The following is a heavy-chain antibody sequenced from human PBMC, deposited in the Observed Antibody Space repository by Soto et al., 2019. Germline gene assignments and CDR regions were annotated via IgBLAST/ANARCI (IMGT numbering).Heavy chain of an antibody. V-gene: IGHV6-1*01. CDR1: GDSVSSNSAA. Sequence: SPTLSLTCAISGDSVSSNSAAWHWIRQSPSRGLEWLGRTYYRSKWYNDYAVSVKSRITINPDTSKNQFSLQLNSVTPEDTAVYYCARELTIAVAGRINWFDPWGQGTLVTVSS. CDR3: ARELTIAVAGRINWFDP. D-gene: IGHD6-19*01. CDR2: TYYRSKWYN. J-gene: IGHJ5*02.